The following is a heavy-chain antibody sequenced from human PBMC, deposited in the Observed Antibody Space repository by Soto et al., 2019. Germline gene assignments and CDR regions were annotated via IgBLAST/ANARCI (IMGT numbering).Heavy chain of an antibody. CDR3: AVYDSSGYYHDY. Sequence: ASVKVSCKASGFTFTSSAVQWVRQARGQRLEWIGWIVVGSGNTNYAQKFQERVTITRDMSTSTAYMELSSLRSEDTAVYYCAVYDSSGYYHDYWGQGTLVTVSS. D-gene: IGHD3-22*01. CDR2: IVVGSGNT. V-gene: IGHV1-58*01. CDR1: GFTFTSSA. J-gene: IGHJ4*02.